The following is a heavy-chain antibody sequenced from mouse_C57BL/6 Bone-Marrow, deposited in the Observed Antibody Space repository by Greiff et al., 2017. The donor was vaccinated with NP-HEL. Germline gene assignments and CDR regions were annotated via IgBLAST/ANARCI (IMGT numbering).Heavy chain of an antibody. J-gene: IGHJ1*03. D-gene: IGHD1-1*01. CDR3: TRHITTVVATDRYFDV. CDR2: ISSGGDYI. V-gene: IGHV5-9-1*02. Sequence: EVKLMESGEGLVKPGGSLKLSCAASGFTFSSYAMSWVRQTPEKRLEWVAYISSGGDYIYYADTVKGRFTISRDNARNTLYLQMSSLKSEDTAMYYCTRHITTVVATDRYFDVWGTGTTVTVSS. CDR1: GFTFSSYA.